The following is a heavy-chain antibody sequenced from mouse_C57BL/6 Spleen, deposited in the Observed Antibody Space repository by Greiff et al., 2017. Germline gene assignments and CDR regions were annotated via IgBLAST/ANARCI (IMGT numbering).Heavy chain of an antibody. J-gene: IGHJ1*03. CDR1: GYTFTSYD. V-gene: IGHV1-85*01. D-gene: IGHD1-1*01. CDR2: IYPRDGST. Sequence: VQLQQSGPELVKPGASVKLSCKASGYTFTSYDINWVKQRPGQGLEWIGWIYPRDGSTKYNEKFKGKATLTVDTSSSTAYMELHSLTSEDSAVYFCADYDGSSYGWYFDVWGTGTTVTVSS. CDR3: ADYDGSSYGWYFDV.